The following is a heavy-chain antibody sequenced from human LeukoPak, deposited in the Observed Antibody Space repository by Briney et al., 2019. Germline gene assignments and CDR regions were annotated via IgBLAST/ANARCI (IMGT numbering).Heavy chain of an antibody. V-gene: IGHV4-34*01. CDR1: GGSFSGYY. D-gene: IGHD6-13*01. CDR3: ASARRSSWPLAAEYFQH. Sequence: SETLSLICAVYGGSFSGYYWSWIRQPPGKGLEWIGEVTRSGRANSNPSLKSRVTMSLDTAKNQFSLSLSSVTAADTAVYYCASARRSSWPLAAEYFQHWGQGTLVTVSS. CDR2: VTRSGRA. J-gene: IGHJ1*01.